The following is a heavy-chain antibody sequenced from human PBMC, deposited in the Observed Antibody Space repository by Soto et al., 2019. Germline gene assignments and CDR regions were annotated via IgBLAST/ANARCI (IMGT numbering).Heavy chain of an antibody. CDR1: GFAFSDAW. V-gene: IGHV3-15*06. CDR2: IKSKIDGGTT. J-gene: IGHJ6*02. D-gene: IGHD6-13*01. Sequence: GGSLRLSCAASGFAFSDAWMNWVRQAPGKGLEWVGRIKSKIDGGTTHNAAPVKGRFTISRDDSKNTLYLQMNSLKTEDTAVYYCMTALPSSSWHFRVGAVGVWGQGTTVTVSS. CDR3: MTALPSSSWHFRVGAVGV.